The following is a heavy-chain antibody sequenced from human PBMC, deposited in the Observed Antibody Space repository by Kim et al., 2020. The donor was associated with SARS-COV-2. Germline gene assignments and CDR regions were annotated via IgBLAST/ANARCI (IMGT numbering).Heavy chain of an antibody. CDR3: ARGSAAGRGALDY. J-gene: IGHJ4*02. D-gene: IGHD6-13*01. Sequence: ASVKVSCKASGYTFTGYYMHWVRQAPGQGLEWMGRINPNSGGTNYAQKFQGRVTMTRDTSISTAYMELSRLRSDDTVVYYCARGSAAGRGALDYWGQGTLVTVSS. CDR2: INPNSGGT. CDR1: GYTFTGYY. V-gene: IGHV1-2*05.